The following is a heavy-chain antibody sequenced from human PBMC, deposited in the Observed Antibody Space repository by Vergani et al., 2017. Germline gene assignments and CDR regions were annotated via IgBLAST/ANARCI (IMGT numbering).Heavy chain of an antibody. Sequence: QLQLQESGPGLVKPSETLSLTCTVSGGSISSSSYYWGWIRQPPGKGLGWIGSIYYSGSTYYNPSLKSRVTISVDTSNNQFSLKLSAVTAADAAVYYCARRITGYDAFDIWGQGTMVTVSS. V-gene: IGHV4-39*01. J-gene: IGHJ3*02. CDR2: IYYSGST. CDR3: ARRITGYDAFDI. CDR1: GGSISSSSYY. D-gene: IGHD1-20*01.